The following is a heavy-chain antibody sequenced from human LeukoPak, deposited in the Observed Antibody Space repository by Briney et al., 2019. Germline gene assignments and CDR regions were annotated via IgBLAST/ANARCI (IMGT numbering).Heavy chain of an antibody. Sequence: GGSLRLSCAASGFTVSTNYMNWVRQAPGKGLEWVSMIYSGGRTYYADSVKGRFTISRDTSKNTLYLQMNSLRAEDTAVYYCARNKWGDYTSSDYWGQGTLVTVSS. V-gene: IGHV3-53*01. J-gene: IGHJ4*02. CDR3: ARNKWGDYTSSDY. D-gene: IGHD4-17*01. CDR2: IYSGGRT. CDR1: GFTVSTNY.